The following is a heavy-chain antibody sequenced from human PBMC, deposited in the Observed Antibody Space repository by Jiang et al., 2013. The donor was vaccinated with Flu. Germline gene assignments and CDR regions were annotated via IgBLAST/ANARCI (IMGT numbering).Heavy chain of an antibody. V-gene: IGHV1-46*01. CDR2: INPSGGST. CDR1: GYTFTSYY. Sequence: SGAEVKKPGASVKVSCKASGYTFTSYYMHWVRQAPGQGLEWMGIINPSGGSTSYAQKFQGRVTMTRDTSTSTVYMELSSLRSEDTAVYYCARDPTTVTRWEYYGMDVWGQGTTVTVSS. CDR3: ARDPTTVTRWEYYGMDV. J-gene: IGHJ6*02. D-gene: IGHD4-11*01.